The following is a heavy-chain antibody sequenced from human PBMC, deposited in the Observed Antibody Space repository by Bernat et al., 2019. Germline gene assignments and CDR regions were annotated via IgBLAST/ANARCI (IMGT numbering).Heavy chain of an antibody. D-gene: IGHD1-14*01. J-gene: IGHJ4*02. CDR1: GFTFSSYS. V-gene: IGHV3-21*01. CDR3: AKENWNQK. CDR2: ISSSSSYI. Sequence: EVQLVESGGGLVKPGGSLRLSCAASGFTFSSYSMNWVRQAPGKGLEWVSSISSSSSYIYYADSVKGRFTIARDNAKNSLYLQMNSLRAEDTDVYYCAKENWNQKWGQGTLVTVSS.